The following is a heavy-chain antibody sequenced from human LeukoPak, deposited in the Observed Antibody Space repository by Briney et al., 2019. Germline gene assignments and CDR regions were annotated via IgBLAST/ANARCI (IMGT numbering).Heavy chain of an antibody. CDR1: GFTFSSYA. J-gene: IGHJ3*02. V-gene: IGHV3-30-3*01. Sequence: SGGSLRLSCAASGFTFSSYAMHWVRQDPGKGLEWVAVISYDGSNKYYADSVKGRFTISRDNSKNTLYPQMNSLRAEDTAVYYCASSFDIWGQGTMVTVSS. CDR2: ISYDGSNK. CDR3: ASSFDI.